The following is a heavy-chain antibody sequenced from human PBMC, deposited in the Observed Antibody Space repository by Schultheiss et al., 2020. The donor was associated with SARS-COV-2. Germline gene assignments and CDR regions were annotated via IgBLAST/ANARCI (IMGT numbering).Heavy chain of an antibody. Sequence: GGSLRLSCAASGFTFSSYGMHWVRQAPGKGLEWVAVISYDGSNKYYADSVKGRFTISRDNSKNTLYLQMNSLRAEDTAVYYCARDGMSSSGWYNYGLDVWGQGTTVTVSS. CDR1: GFTFSSYG. CDR2: ISYDGSNK. J-gene: IGHJ6*02. D-gene: IGHD6-19*01. V-gene: IGHV3-30*03. CDR3: ARDGMSSSGWYNYGLDV.